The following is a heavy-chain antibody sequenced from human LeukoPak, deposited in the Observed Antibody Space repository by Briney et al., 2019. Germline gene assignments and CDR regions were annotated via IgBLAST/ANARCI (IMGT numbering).Heavy chain of an antibody. CDR1: GFTFSSYA. D-gene: IGHD6-13*01. Sequence: PGGSLRFSCAASGFTFSSYAMSWVRQAPGKGLEWVANIGQDGSNKFYVASVKGRFSIFRDNAKNSVFLQMNNLRVEDTAIYYCATSRAAAGCDWGQGTLVTVSS. CDR2: IGQDGSNK. V-gene: IGHV3-7*03. J-gene: IGHJ4*02. CDR3: ATSRAAAGCD.